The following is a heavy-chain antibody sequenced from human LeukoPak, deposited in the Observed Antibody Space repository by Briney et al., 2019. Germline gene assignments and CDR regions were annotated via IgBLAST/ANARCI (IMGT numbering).Heavy chain of an antibody. J-gene: IGHJ4*02. CDR3: ARQLYGSDY. CDR2: VNHSGST. CDR1: GVSFSTYY. V-gene: IGHV4-34*01. Sequence: SETLSLTCDVSGVSFSTYYWSWIRQSPEKGLEWIGEVNHSGSTNYNPSLKGRVTISVDPSKNQLSLKLSSVTAADTAVYYCARQLYGSDYWGQGTLVTVSS. D-gene: IGHD4-17*01.